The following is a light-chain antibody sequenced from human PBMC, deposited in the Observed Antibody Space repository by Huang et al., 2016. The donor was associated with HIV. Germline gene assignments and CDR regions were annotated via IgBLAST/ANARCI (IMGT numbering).Light chain of an antibody. V-gene: IGKV3-20*01. J-gene: IGKJ2*01. CDR2: GAS. Sequence: DIVLTQSPGTLSLSPGERATLSCRASQSISSSDLAWYQQEPGQAPRLLIYGASSRATGIPDRFSGSGSGTDFTLTISRLEPEDFAVYYCQQYGSSPYTFGQGTKLEIK. CDR1: QSISSSD. CDR3: QQYGSSPYT.